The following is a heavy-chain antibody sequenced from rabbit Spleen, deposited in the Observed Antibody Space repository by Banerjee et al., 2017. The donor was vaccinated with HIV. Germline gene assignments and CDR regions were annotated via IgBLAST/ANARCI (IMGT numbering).Heavy chain of an antibody. CDR1: GFDFSSYE. Sequence: QEQLEESGGGLVQPGGSLKLSCKASGFDFSSYEASWVRQAPGKGLEWIGDIFPVFGIRNYANGVQGRFTISSDNAQNTVDLQMNSLTPADLATYFCARNANGCWDLWGQGTLVTVS. D-gene: IGHD4-1*01. CDR3: ARNANGCWDL. J-gene: IGHJ4*01. CDR2: IFPVFGIR. V-gene: IGHV1S47*01.